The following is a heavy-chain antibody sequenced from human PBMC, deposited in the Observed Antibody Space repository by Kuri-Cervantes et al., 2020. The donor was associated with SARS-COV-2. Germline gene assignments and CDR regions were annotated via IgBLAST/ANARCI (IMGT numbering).Heavy chain of an antibody. CDR2: ISSSSSYI. D-gene: IGHD3-3*01. Sequence: GGSLRLSCAASGFTFSSYSMNWVRQAPGKGLEWVSSISSSSSYIYYADSVKGRFTISRDNAKNSLYLQMNSLRAEDTAVYYCARDPRGGRFLEWSLRGNYYMDVWGKGTTVTVSS. J-gene: IGHJ6*03. CDR3: ARDPRGGRFLEWSLRGNYYMDV. CDR1: GFTFSSYS. V-gene: IGHV3-21*04.